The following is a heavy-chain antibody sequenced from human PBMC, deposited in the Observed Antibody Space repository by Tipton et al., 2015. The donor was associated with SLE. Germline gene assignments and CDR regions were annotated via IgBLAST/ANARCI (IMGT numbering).Heavy chain of an antibody. J-gene: IGHJ4*02. Sequence: TLSLTCTVSDGSISSYYWSWIRQPPGKGLEWIGYIYYSGSTNYNPSLKSRVTMSVDTSKRQFSLKLSSVTAADTAVYYCVSETPRDGYKFFHWGQGTLVTVSS. CDR1: DGSISSYY. CDR3: VSETPRDGYKFFH. CDR2: IYYSGST. D-gene: IGHD5-24*01. V-gene: IGHV4-59*08.